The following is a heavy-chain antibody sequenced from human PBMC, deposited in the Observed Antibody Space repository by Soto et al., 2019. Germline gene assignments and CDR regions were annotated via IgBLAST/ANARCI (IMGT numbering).Heavy chain of an antibody. D-gene: IGHD3-16*01. J-gene: IGHJ4*02. CDR1: GSSYKGHE. V-gene: IGHV4-34*01. CDR2: INHSGST. CDR3: ARGLTFAGVTLDS. Sequence: TLTLSSAFYGSSYKGHEWSWIRKPPGKGLEWIGEINHSGSTNYNPSLKSRVTISVDTSKNQSSLKLSSVTAAETFVYYCARGLTFAGVTLDSPGQGTLVTV.